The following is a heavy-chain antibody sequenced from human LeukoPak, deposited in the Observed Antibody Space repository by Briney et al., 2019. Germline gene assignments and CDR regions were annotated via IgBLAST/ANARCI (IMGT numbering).Heavy chain of an antibody. V-gene: IGHV3-23*01. CDR1: GFTFSSYA. CDR3: AKDSSSWTRGLFDY. Sequence: GGSLRLSCAASGFTFSSYAMSWVRQAPGKGLEWVSAISGSGNSPYYADSVKGRFTISRDNSKNSLYLQMNSLRTEDTALYYCAKDSSSWTRGLFDYWGQGTLVTVSS. J-gene: IGHJ4*02. CDR2: ISGSGNSP. D-gene: IGHD6-13*01.